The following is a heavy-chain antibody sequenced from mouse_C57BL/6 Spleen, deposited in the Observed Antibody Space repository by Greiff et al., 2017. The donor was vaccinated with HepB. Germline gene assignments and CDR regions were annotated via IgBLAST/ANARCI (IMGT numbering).Heavy chain of an antibody. J-gene: IGHJ2*01. CDR1: GYTFTSYW. CDR3: ARGSRNWAYYFDY. V-gene: IGHV1-52*01. D-gene: IGHD4-1*01. CDR2: IDPSDSET. Sequence: QVQLQQPGAELVRPGSSVKLSCKASGYTFTSYWMHWVNQRPIQGLEWIGNIDPSDSETHYNQKFKDKATLTVDKSSSTTYMLLSSLTSEDSAVYYCARGSRNWAYYFDYWGQGTTLTVSS.